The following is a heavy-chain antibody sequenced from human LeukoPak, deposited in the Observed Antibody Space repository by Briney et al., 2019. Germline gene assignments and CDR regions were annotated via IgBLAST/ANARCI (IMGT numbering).Heavy chain of an antibody. CDR1: GGSFSGYY. V-gene: IGHV4-34*01. CDR2: INHSGST. CDR3: ARVRNYGSGSYYPYYLDY. D-gene: IGHD3-10*01. J-gene: IGHJ4*02. Sequence: PSETLSLTCAVYGGSFSGYYWSWIRQPPGKGLEWIGEINHSGSTNYNPSLKSRVTISVDTSKNQFSLKLSSVTAADTAVYYCARVRNYGSGSYYPYYLDYWGQGTLVTVSS.